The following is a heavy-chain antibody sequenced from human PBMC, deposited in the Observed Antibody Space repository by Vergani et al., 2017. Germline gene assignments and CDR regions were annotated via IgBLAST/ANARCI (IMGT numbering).Heavy chain of an antibody. Sequence: QLQLQESGPGLLKPSETLSLTCAVSGDYIAGTGYHWGWIRQPPGKAPQWVASVYFSGTAYYNPSLQSRLTISVDVSKNQFSLKMTSVTVVDTAVYYCAGGNDHGTYNPPLDPWGPGTRVTVSS. J-gene: IGHJ5*02. CDR1: GDYIAGTGYH. CDR2: VYFSGTA. CDR3: AGGNDHGTYNPPLDP. D-gene: IGHD4/OR15-4a*01. V-gene: IGHV4-39*01.